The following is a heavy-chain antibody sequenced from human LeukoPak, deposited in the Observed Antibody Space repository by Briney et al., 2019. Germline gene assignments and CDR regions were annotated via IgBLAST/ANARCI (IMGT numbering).Heavy chain of an antibody. CDR3: AVDTPVIDAQIDY. Sequence: GGSLRLSCAASGFTFSSYAMSWVRQAPGKGLQWLGRIRSGGAREYAAPAQGRFTISRDDSRNTVYLEMNNLDTDDTAVYFCAVDTPVIDAQIDYWGQGTLVTVSS. CDR2: IRSGGAR. D-gene: IGHD3-16*02. J-gene: IGHJ4*02. V-gene: IGHV3-15*01. CDR1: GFTFSSYA.